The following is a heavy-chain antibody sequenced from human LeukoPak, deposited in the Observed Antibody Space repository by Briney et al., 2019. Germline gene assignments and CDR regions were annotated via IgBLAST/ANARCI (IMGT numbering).Heavy chain of an antibody. Sequence: GGSLRLSCAASGFTFSSYSMNWIRQAPGKGLEWVSSISSSSSYIYYAYSVKVRFTISKDNAKNSLYLQMNSLSAEDTAVYYCARDLGDRYTIDYWGQGTLVTVSS. J-gene: IGHJ4*02. D-gene: IGHD5-24*01. V-gene: IGHV3-21*01. CDR2: ISSSSSYI. CDR3: ARDLGDRYTIDY. CDR1: GFTFSSYS.